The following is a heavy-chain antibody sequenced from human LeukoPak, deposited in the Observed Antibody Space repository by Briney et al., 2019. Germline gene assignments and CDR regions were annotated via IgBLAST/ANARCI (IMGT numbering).Heavy chain of an antibody. CDR2: IVTSGNT. CDR3: ARAYYGSGSYYNVAWFDP. J-gene: IGHJ5*02. CDR1: SRSISSYY. Sequence: SDTLSLTCTVFSRSISSYYWSWLRQPAGKGLEWIGHIVTSGNTNYNPSLKSRVTMSVDTSKNQFSLKLSSVTAADTAVYYCARAYYGSGSYYNVAWFDPWGQGTLVTVSS. D-gene: IGHD3-10*01. V-gene: IGHV4-4*07.